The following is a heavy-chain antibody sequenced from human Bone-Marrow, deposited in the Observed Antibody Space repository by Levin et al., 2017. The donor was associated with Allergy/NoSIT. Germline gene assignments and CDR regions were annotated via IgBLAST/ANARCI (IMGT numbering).Heavy chain of an antibody. V-gene: IGHV4-4*02. J-gene: IGHJ4*02. CDR1: GASISSDNW. CDR3: ARNGYYSVEY. Sequence: SQTLSLTCAVSGASISSDNWWSWVRQPPGKGLEWIGEIHHSGGINYNPSLMSRVTISVDKSKNQFSLTLSSVTAADTALYYCARNGYYSVEYWGQGSLVIVSS. D-gene: IGHD3-22*01. CDR2: IHHSGGI.